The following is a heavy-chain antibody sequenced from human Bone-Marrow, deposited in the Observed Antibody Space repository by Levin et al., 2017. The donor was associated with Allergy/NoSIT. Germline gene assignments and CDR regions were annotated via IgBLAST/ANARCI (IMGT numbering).Heavy chain of an antibody. CDR1: GFTFSSYA. Sequence: GGSLRLSCAASGFTFSSYAMSWVRQAPGKGLEWVSAISGSGGSTYYADSVKGRFTISRDNSKNTLYLQMNSLRAEDTAVYYCAKDIIPLGIYIGDFDYGMDVWGQGTTVTVSS. V-gene: IGHV3-23*01. J-gene: IGHJ6*02. CDR2: ISGSGGST. CDR3: AKDIIPLGIYIGDFDYGMDV. D-gene: IGHD5-12*01.